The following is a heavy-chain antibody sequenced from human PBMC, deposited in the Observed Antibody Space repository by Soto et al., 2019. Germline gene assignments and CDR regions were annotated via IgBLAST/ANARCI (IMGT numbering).Heavy chain of an antibody. CDR2: IIPIFGTA. Sequence: QVQLVQSGAEVKKPGSSVKVSCKASGGTFSSYAISWVRQAPGQGLEWMGGIIPIFGTANYAQKFQGRVTITADESTSTAYMELSRLSSEDTAVYYCARDRDYKDYYYGMDVWGQGTTVTVSS. CDR1: GGTFSSYA. CDR3: ARDRDYKDYYYGMDV. V-gene: IGHV1-69*12. J-gene: IGHJ6*02. D-gene: IGHD4-4*01.